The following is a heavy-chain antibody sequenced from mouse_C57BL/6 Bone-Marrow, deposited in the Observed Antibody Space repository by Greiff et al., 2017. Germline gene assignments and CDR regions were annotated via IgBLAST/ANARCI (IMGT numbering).Heavy chain of an antibody. CDR3: ARGGTTRDY. CDR1: GYTFTSYW. J-gene: IGHJ2*01. CDR2: IDPSDSYT. Sequence: QVQLKQPGAELVMPGASVKLSCKASGYTFTSYWMHWVKQRPGQGLEWIGEIDPSDSYTNYNQKFKGKSTLTVDKSSRTAYMQLSSLTSEDSAVYYCARGGTTRDYWGQGTTLTVSS. D-gene: IGHD1-1*01. V-gene: IGHV1-69*01.